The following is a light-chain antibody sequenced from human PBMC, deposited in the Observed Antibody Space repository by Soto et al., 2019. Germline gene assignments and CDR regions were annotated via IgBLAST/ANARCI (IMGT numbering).Light chain of an antibody. CDR3: QQYSSYSRT. Sequence: DIQMTQSPATLSASVGDSVTITCRASQSISHWLAWYQQRPGKAPKLLIFDASSLESGVPSRFSGSGSGTEFTLTISSLQPDDFATYYCQQYSSYSRTFGQGTKVDIK. CDR1: QSISHW. CDR2: DAS. V-gene: IGKV1-5*01. J-gene: IGKJ1*01.